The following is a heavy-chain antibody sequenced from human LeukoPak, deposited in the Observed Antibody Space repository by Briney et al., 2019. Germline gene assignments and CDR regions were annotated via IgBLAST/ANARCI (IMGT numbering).Heavy chain of an antibody. J-gene: IGHJ4*02. D-gene: IGHD5-18*01. CDR1: GFTFGTYA. CDR3: TRYSGRTDY. Sequence: SMRLSCTSSGFTFGTYAVSWFRQAPGKVLEWVAFIRSKTYGGTTEYAASVEGRFTISRDDSKSIAYLQMNSLKTEDTAVYYCTRYSGRTDYWGQGTLVTVSS. CDR2: IRSKTYGGTT. V-gene: IGHV3-49*03.